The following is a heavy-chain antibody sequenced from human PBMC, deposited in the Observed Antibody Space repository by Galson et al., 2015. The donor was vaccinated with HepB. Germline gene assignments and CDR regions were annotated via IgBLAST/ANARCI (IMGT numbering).Heavy chain of an antibody. D-gene: IGHD3-3*01. Sequence: QSGAEVKKPGESLRISCKGSGYSFTSYWISWVRQMPGKGLEWMGRIDPSDSYTNYSPSFQGHVTSADKSISTAYLQWSSLKASDTAMYYCARHEGRITIFGVVGGMDVWGQGTTVTVSS. V-gene: IGHV5-10-1*01. CDR2: IDPSDSYT. CDR3: ARHEGRITIFGVVGGMDV. J-gene: IGHJ6*02. CDR1: GYSFTSYW.